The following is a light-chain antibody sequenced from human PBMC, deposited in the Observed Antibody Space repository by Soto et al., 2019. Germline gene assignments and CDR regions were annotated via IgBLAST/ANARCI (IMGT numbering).Light chain of an antibody. Sequence: DVVMTQSPLSLPVTLGQPASISCRSSQSLLHSDGNTYLNWFQQRPGQSPRRLIYRVSNRDSGVPDRVSGSGSGTDFTLQISRVEAEDVGVYYCMQGTHWPPWTFGQGTKVEIK. V-gene: IGKV2-30*02. CDR2: RVS. CDR3: MQGTHWPPWT. J-gene: IGKJ1*01. CDR1: QSLLHSDGNTY.